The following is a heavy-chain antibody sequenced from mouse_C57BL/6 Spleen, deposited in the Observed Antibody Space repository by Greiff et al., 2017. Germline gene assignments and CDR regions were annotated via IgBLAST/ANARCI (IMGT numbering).Heavy chain of an antibody. Sequence: VQLQQPGAELVQPGASVKMSCKASGYTFTSYWITWVKQRPGQGLEWIGDIYPGSGSTNYNEKFKSKATLTVDTSSSTAYMQLSSLTSADSAVYYCAKFITTVVDAMDYWGQGTSVTVSS. CDR1: GYTFTSYW. D-gene: IGHD1-1*01. J-gene: IGHJ4*01. CDR2: IYPGSGST. CDR3: AKFITTVVDAMDY. V-gene: IGHV1-55*01.